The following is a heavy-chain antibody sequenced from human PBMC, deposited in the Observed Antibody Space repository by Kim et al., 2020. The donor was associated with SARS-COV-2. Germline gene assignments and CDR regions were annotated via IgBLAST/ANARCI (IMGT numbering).Heavy chain of an antibody. J-gene: IGHJ3*02. D-gene: IGHD1-26*01. CDR3: ARHMGTATGDAFDI. V-gene: IGHV5-51*01. Sequence: IQGQYTISADKSISTAYLQWSSLKASDTAVYYCARHMGTATGDAFDIWGQGTMVTVSS.